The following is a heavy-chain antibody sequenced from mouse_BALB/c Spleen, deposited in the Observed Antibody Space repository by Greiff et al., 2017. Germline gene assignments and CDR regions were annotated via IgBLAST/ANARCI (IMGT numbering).Heavy chain of an antibody. CDR2: ISYSGST. J-gene: IGHJ4*01. V-gene: IGHV3-8*02. CDR1: GDSITSGY. Sequence: EVHLVESGPSLVKPSQTLSLTCSVTGDSITSGYWNWIRKFPGNKLEYMGYISYSGSTYYNPSLKSRISITRDTSKNQYYLQLNSVTTEDTATYYCAREALWLRRAMDYWGQGTSVTVSS. CDR3: AREALWLRRAMDY. D-gene: IGHD2-2*01.